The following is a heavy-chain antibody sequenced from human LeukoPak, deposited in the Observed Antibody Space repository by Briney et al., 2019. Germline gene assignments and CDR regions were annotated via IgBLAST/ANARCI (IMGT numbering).Heavy chain of an antibody. D-gene: IGHD2-2*01. CDR2: ISSSSSYT. CDR3: ARVWGDIVVVPAAMLDY. J-gene: IGHJ4*02. CDR1: GFIFSSYG. V-gene: IGHV3-21*05. Sequence: GRSLRLSCAASGFIFSSYGMHWIRQAPGKGLEWVSYISSSSSYTNYADSVKGRFTISRDNAKNSLYLQMNSLRAEDTAVYYCARVWGDIVVVPAAMLDYWGQGTLVTVSS.